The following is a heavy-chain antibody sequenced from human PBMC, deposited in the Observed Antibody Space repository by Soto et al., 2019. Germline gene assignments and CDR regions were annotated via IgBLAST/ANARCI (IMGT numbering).Heavy chain of an antibody. D-gene: IGHD3-10*01. J-gene: IGHJ6*02. CDR2: IIPIFGIA. V-gene: IGHV1-69*13. CDR3: ARDTMVRGVIIDYYYGMDV. Sequence: GASVKVSCKASGGTFSSYAISWVRQAPGQGLEWMGGIIPIFGIANYAQKFQGRVTITADESTSTAYVELSSLRSEDTAVYYCARDTMVRGVIIDYYYGMDVWGQGTTVTVSS. CDR1: GGTFSSYA.